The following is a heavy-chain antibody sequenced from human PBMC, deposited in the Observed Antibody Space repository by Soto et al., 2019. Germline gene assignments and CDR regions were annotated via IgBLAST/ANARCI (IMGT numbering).Heavy chain of an antibody. Sequence: QVQLQESGPGLVKPSQTLSLTCTVSGGSISSGGYYWSWIRQHPGKGLEWIGYIYYSGSTYYNPYIRSRVTISVDTSKNQFSLKLSSVTAADTAVYYWARVAMVRGVITFDYWGQGTLVTVSS. CDR3: ARVAMVRGVITFDY. CDR1: GGSISSGGYY. CDR2: IYYSGST. V-gene: IGHV4-31*03. D-gene: IGHD3-10*01. J-gene: IGHJ4*02.